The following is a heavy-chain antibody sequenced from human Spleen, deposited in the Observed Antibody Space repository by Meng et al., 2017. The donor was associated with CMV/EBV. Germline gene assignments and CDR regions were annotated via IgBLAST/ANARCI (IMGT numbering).Heavy chain of an antibody. J-gene: IGHJ4*02. CDR2: IYYSGT. CDR3: VRDRYSSNWNYFNY. V-gene: IGHV4-31*03. Sequence: TLSLTCTVSGGSVSSGGYYWSWIRQHPGKGLEWIGYIYYSGTFYNPSLESRVTISVDTSKNQFSLKMISVTAADTAVYYCVRDRYSSNWNYFNYWGQGSQVTVSS. CDR1: GGSVSSGGYY. D-gene: IGHD6-13*01.